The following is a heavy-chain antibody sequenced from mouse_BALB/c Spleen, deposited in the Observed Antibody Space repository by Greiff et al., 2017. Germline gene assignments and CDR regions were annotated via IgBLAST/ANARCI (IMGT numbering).Heavy chain of an antibody. D-gene: IGHD2-3*01. CDR1: GFTFSSYT. J-gene: IGHJ2*01. CDR3: TRPGAPDGPHYFDY. Sequence: EVKLMESGGGLVKPGGSLKLSCAASGFTFSSYTMSWVRQTPEKRLEWVATISSGGSYTYYPDSVKGRFTISRDNAKNTLYLQMSSLKSEDTAMYYCTRPGAPDGPHYFDYWGQGTTLTVSS. CDR2: ISSGGSYT. V-gene: IGHV5-6-4*01.